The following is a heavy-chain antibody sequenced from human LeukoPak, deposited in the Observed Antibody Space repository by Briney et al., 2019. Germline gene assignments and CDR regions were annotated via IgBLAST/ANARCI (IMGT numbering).Heavy chain of an antibody. CDR3: ARGGSYLSAFDI. J-gene: IGHJ3*02. V-gene: IGHV3-53*01. D-gene: IGHD1-26*01. Sequence: PGGSLRLSCAASGFTVSSNYMSWVRQAPGKGLEWVSIIYSGGSTFYADSVKGRFTISRDNSRNTLYLQMNSLRAEDTAVYYCARGGSYLSAFDIWGQGTMVTVSS. CDR2: IYSGGST. CDR1: GFTVSSNY.